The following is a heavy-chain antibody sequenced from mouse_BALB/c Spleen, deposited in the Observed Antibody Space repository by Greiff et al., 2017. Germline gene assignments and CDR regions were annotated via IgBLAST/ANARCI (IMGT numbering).Heavy chain of an antibody. V-gene: IGHV1-69*02. CDR2: IYPSDSYT. J-gene: IGHJ3*01. CDR3: TRPSNWERGFAY. CDR1: GYTFTSYW. Sequence: QVQLQQPGAELVRPGASVKLSCKASGYTFTSYWINWVKQRPGQGLEWIGNIYPSDSYTNYNQKFTDKATLTVDKSSSTAYMQLSSPTSEDSAVYYCTRPSNWERGFAYWGQGTLVTVSA. D-gene: IGHD4-1*01.